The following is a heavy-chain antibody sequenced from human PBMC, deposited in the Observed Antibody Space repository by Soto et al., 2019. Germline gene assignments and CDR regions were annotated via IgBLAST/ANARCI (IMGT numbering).Heavy chain of an antibody. V-gene: IGHV3-33*01. CDR3: ARDGLPIAAAGTFFYFDY. CDR1: GFTFSSYG. J-gene: IGHJ4*02. D-gene: IGHD6-13*01. CDR2: IWYDGSNK. Sequence: GGSLRLSCAASGFTFSSYGMHWVRQAPGKGLEWVAVIWYDGSNKYYADSVKGRFTISRDNSKNTLYLQMNSLRAEDTAVYYCARDGLPIAAAGTFFYFDYWGQGTLVTVSS.